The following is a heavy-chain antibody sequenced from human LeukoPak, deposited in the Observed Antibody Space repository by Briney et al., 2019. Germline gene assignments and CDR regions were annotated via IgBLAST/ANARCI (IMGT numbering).Heavy chain of an antibody. V-gene: IGHV3-66*01. CDR3: AKVAKYYYGSETYYFFDY. CDR1: EFSVGSNY. CDR2: IYSGGST. D-gene: IGHD3-10*01. Sequence: GGSLRLSCAASEFSVGSNYMTWVRQAPGKGLEWVSLIYSGGSTYYADSVKGRFTISRDNSKNTLYLQMNSLRAEDTAVYYCAKVAKYYYGSETYYFFDYWGQGTLVTASS. J-gene: IGHJ4*02.